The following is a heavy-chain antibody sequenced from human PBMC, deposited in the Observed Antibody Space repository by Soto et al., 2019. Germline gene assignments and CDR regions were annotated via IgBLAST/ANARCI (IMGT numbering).Heavy chain of an antibody. CDR3: ATWEEYYYGMDV. J-gene: IGHJ6*02. Sequence: PGGSLRLSCAASGFTFSSYAMHWVRQAPGKGLEWVAVISYDGSNKYYADSVKGRFTISRDNSKNTLYLQMNSLRAEDTAVYYCATWEEYYYGMDVWGQGTTVTVSS. D-gene: IGHD1-26*01. V-gene: IGHV3-30-3*01. CDR1: GFTFSSYA. CDR2: ISYDGSNK.